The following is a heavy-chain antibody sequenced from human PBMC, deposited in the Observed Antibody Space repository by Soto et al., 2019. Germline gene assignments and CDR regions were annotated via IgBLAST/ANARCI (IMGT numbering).Heavy chain of an antibody. CDR2: INPDSGAT. CDR3: ARDRGSGWYDNFDY. Sequence: GASVKVSWKASGYTFIACCIHWVRQAPGQGLEWMGWINPDSGATNYAQKFQGRVTMTSDTSISAASMELSRLRSDDTAVYYCARDRGSGWYDNFDYWGQGTLVTVSS. CDR1: GYTFIACC. D-gene: IGHD6-13*01. V-gene: IGHV1-2*02. J-gene: IGHJ4*02.